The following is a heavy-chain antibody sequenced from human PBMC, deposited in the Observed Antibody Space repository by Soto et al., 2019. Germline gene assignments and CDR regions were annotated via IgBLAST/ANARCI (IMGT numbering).Heavy chain of an antibody. CDR1: GFSFRTFD. Sequence: GGSLRLSCAASGFSFRTFDMSWVRQAPDKGLEWISAISGNGGSTYFADSVKGRFTISRDNFKNILYLLMDSLRADDTAVYFCAKPGYYDASGYYYYLDSWGQGTQVTVSS. CDR2: ISGNGGST. CDR3: AKPGYYDASGYYYYLDS. D-gene: IGHD3-22*01. V-gene: IGHV3-23*01. J-gene: IGHJ4*02.